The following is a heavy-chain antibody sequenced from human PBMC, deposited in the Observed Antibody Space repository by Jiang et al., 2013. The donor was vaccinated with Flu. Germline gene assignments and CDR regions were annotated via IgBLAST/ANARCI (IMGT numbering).Heavy chain of an antibody. J-gene: IGHJ3*01. V-gene: IGHV3-23*04. CDR3: ARRGGANGWGDFDF. CDR2: SSHRDSNT. Sequence: VQLVESGGGFVQPGGSLRLSCAASGFIFGSCAMNWVRQAPGRGLEWVSTSSHRDSNTYYADSVKGRFTISRDNSKNALYLQMNSLRADDTAVYYCARRGGANGWGDFDFWGQGTVVTVSS. CDR1: GFIFGSCA. D-gene: IGHD6-19*01.